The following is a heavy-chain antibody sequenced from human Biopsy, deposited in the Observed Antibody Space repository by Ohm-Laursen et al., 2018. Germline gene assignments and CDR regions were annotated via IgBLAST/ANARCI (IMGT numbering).Heavy chain of an antibody. Sequence: SLRLSCTASGFTFSAYEMNWVRQAPGKGLEWVSYISFTGTSSYYADSVKGRFTISRDNAKNSLYLQMNSLRAEDTGIYYCARVLKWGQGTLVTVSS. D-gene: IGHD2/OR15-2a*01. CDR2: ISFTGTSS. CDR3: ARVLK. V-gene: IGHV3-48*03. J-gene: IGHJ4*01. CDR1: GFTFSAYE.